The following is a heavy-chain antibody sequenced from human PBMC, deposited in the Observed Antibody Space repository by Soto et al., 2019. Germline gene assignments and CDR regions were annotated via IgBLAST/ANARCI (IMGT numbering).Heavy chain of an antibody. CDR1: GFTFSSYG. CDR2: ISYDGSNK. V-gene: IGHV3-30*18. J-gene: IGHJ4*02. CDR3: AKARLKTINVYFDS. D-gene: IGHD5-12*01. Sequence: GGSLRLSCAASGFTFSSYGMHWVRQAPGKGLEWVAVISYDGSNKYYADSVKGRFTISRDNSKNTLYLQMNSLRAEDTAVYYCAKARLKTINVYFDSWGQGTLVTVSS.